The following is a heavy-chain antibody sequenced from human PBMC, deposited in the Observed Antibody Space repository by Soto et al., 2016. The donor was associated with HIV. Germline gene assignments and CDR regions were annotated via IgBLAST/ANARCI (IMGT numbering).Heavy chain of an antibody. CDR2: LLSNGSV. Sequence: QVQLEESGPGLVRPSETLSLTCNVSGTSINSNYWTWMRQSPGKGLEWIGYLLSNGSVHLSFSFSNRVSMSSDMSRSHFLLKMKSVTAADTAHXHCGRVVIITVLLNGLYSHYXTDVWAEVPRSSS. CDR1: GTSINSNY. D-gene: IGHD3-22*01. CDR3: GRVVIITVLLNGLYSHYXTDV. J-gene: IGHJ6*03. V-gene: IGHV4-59*01.